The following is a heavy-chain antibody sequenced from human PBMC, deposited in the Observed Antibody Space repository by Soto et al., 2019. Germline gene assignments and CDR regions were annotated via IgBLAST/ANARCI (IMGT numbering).Heavy chain of an antibody. D-gene: IGHD1-26*01. V-gene: IGHV3-21*01. CDR2: ISSGSSYI. CDR3: ARGGGGRYDPIDY. CDR1: GFTFNSYS. Sequence: EVQLVESGGGLVKPGGSLRLSCAASGFTFNSYSMNWVRQAPGKGLEWVSCISSGSSYIYYADSVKGRFTISRDNAKNSVYLEMNRLRDDDTAVYYCARGGGGRYDPIDYWGQGTLVTVSS. J-gene: IGHJ4*02.